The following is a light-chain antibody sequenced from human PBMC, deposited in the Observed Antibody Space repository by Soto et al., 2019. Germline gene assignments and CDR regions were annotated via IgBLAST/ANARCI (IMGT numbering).Light chain of an antibody. CDR2: EVT. CDR3: SSYTSSSTLV. Sequence: QSVLTQPPSASGSPGQSVTISCTGSGSDIGFYNYVSWYQQHPGKVPKLLIYEVTKRPSGVSNRFSGSKSGNTASLTISGLQAEDEADYYCSSYTSSSTLVFGTGTKVTVL. CDR1: GSDIGFYNY. J-gene: IGLJ1*01. V-gene: IGLV2-14*01.